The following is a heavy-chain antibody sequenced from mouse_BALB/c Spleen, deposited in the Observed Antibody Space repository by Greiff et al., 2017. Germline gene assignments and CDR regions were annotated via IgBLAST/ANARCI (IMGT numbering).Heavy chain of an antibody. V-gene: IGHV7-3*02. Sequence: EVQVVESGGGLVQPGGSLRLSCATSGFTFTDYYMSWVRQPPGKALEWLGFIRNKANGYTTEYSASVKGRFTISRDNSQSILYLQMNTLRAEDSATYYCARGGMYYAMDYWGQGTSVTVSS. J-gene: IGHJ4*01. CDR1: GFTFTDYY. D-gene: IGHD4-1*01. CDR3: ARGGMYYAMDY. CDR2: IRNKANGYTT.